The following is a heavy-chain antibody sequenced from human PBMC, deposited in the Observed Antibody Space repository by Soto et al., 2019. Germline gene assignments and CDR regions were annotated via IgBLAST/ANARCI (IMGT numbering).Heavy chain of an antibody. V-gene: IGHV3-23*01. J-gene: IGHJ6*02. CDR3: AKDLLVPYDYVWGSYRSPSYYYGMDV. CDR2: ISGSGGST. Sequence: GGSLRLSCAASGFTFSSYAMSWVRQAPGKGLEWVSAISGSGGSTYYADSVKRRFTISRDNSKNTLYLQMNSLRAEDTAVYYCAKDLLVPYDYVWGSYRSPSYYYGMDVWGQGTTVTVSS. CDR1: GFTFSSYA. D-gene: IGHD3-16*02.